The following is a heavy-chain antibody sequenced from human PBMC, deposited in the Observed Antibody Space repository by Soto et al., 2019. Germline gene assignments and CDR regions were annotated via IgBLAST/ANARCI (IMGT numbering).Heavy chain of an antibody. D-gene: IGHD4-17*01. Sequence: SEALSLTCTVSGGSVTNSSYYWGWIRQSPGKGLEWIGSVYYRGRIYSKSSVKSRVPISVDTSKNRFSLSLNSVTASDTAVYFCVSQRTTVPTQAYFDYWGPAALVTVSS. J-gene: IGHJ4*02. CDR1: GGSVTNSSYY. V-gene: IGHV4-39*01. CDR3: VSQRTTVPTQAYFDY. CDR2: VYYRGRI.